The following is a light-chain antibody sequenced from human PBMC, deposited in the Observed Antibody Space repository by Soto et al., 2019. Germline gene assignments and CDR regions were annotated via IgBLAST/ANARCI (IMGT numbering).Light chain of an antibody. CDR3: QQYGGSPFT. Sequence: EIALTQSPGTLSLSPRERATLSCRASQSIFNNYLAWYQQKPGQAPRLLVYGASFRATGIPDRFSGSGSGTDFTLTISRLEPEDFAVYYCQQYGGSPFTFGQGTRLEIK. V-gene: IGKV3-20*01. CDR1: QSIFNNY. CDR2: GAS. J-gene: IGKJ2*01.